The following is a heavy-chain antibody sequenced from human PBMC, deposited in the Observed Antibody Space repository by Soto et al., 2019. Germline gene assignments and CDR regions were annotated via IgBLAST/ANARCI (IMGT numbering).Heavy chain of an antibody. Sequence: PSETPSLTFTVSDGSISSCYYYWSWIRQPPGKGLEWIGYIYYSGNTYYNPSLKSRVTISIDTSKSQFSLKLSSVAAADTAVYYCAGGGSYYGAEHLQHWGQGTLVTVSS. CDR1: DGSISSCYYY. J-gene: IGHJ1*01. D-gene: IGHD1-26*01. CDR2: IYYSGNT. V-gene: IGHV4-30-4*01. CDR3: AGGGSYYGAEHLQH.